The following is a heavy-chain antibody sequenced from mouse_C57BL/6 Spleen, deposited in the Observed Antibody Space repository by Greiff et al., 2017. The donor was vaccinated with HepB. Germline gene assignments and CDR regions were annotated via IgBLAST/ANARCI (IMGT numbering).Heavy chain of an antibody. V-gene: IGHV5-17*01. Sequence: EVKLMESGGGLVKPGGSLKLSCAASGFTFSDYGMHWVRQAPEKGLEWVAYISSGSSTIYYADTVKGRFTISRDNAKNTLFLQMTSLRSEDTAMYYGASTTDGDYFDYWGQGTTLTVSS. D-gene: IGHD1-1*01. CDR1: GFTFSDYG. CDR2: ISSGSSTI. J-gene: IGHJ2*01. CDR3: ASTTDGDYFDY.